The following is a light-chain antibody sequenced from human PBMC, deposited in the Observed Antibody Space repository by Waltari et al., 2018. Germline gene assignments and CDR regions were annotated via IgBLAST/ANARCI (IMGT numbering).Light chain of an antibody. CDR1: QNILYNSNNKNY. V-gene: IGKV4-1*01. CDR3: QQYVTTPPV. Sequence: DIVMTQSPDSLAVSLGERATINCKSSQNILYNSNNKNYLAWYQQKPGQSPRVLINWASIRESGVPDRFSASGSGTEFTLTINNLEAEDVAVYYCQQYVTTPPVFGGGTRVEI. CDR2: WAS. J-gene: IGKJ4*01.